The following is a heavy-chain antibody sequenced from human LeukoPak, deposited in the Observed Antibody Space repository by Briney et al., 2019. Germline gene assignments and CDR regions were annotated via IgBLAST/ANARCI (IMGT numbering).Heavy chain of an antibody. CDR3: ARAIVAPYYYYGMDV. V-gene: IGHV4-34*01. D-gene: IGHD5-12*01. J-gene: IGHJ6*04. CDR1: GGSFSGYY. Sequence: SETLSLTCAVYGGSFSGYYWSWIRQPPGKGLEWIGEINHSGSTNYNPSLKSRVTISVATSKNQFSLKLSSVTAADTAVYYCARAIVAPYYYYGMDVWGKGTTVTVSS. CDR2: INHSGST.